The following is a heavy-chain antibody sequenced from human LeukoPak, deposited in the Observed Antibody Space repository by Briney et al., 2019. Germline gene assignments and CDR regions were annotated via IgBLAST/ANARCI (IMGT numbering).Heavy chain of an antibody. Sequence: PSETLSLTWTVSGGSISSYYWSWIRQPAGKGLEWIGRIYTSGSTNYNPSLKSRVTMSVDTSKNQFSLKLSSVTAADTAVYYCARDPSYYYDSSGYPLGAFDIWGQGTMVTVSS. CDR2: IYTSGST. CDR3: ARDPSYYYDSSGYPLGAFDI. D-gene: IGHD3-22*01. V-gene: IGHV4-4*07. CDR1: GGSISSYY. J-gene: IGHJ3*02.